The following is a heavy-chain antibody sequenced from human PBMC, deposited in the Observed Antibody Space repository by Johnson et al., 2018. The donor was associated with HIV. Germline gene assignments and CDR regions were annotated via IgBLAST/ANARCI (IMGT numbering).Heavy chain of an antibody. Sequence: QVHLVESGGGLVKPGGSLRLSCLASGFSFSDYYMSWIRQAPGKGLEWVAVISYDGSNKYYADSVKGRFTISRDNSKNTLYLQMHSLRIEDTAVYYCAREELEPDVFDIWGQGTMVTVSS. V-gene: IGHV3-30*03. J-gene: IGHJ3*02. CDR2: ISYDGSNK. CDR3: AREELEPDVFDI. D-gene: IGHD1-1*01. CDR1: GFSFSDYY.